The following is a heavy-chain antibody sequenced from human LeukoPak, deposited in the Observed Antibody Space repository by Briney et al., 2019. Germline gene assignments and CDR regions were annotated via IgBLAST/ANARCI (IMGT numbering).Heavy chain of an antibody. V-gene: IGHV3-23*01. CDR2: ISGSGGST. J-gene: IGHJ6*02. CDR3: AKGANGYYYYGMDV. Sequence: PGGSLRLSCAASGFTFSSYAMSWVRQAPGKGLEWVSAISGSGGSTYYADSVKGRFTISRDNPKNTLYLQMNSLRAEDTAVYYCAKGANGYYYYGMDVWGQGTTVTVSS. CDR1: GFTFSSYA.